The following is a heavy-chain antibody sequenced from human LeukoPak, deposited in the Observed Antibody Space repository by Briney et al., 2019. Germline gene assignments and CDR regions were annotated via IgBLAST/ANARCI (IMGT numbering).Heavy chain of an antibody. CDR2: INHSGST. CDR3: ARGTDAFDI. Sequence: SETLSLTCAVYGGSFSGYYWSWIRQPPGKGLEWIGEINHSGSTNYNPSLKSRVTISVDTSKNQFSLKLSSVTAADTAVYYCARGTDAFDIWGQGTMVTASS. V-gene: IGHV4-34*01. CDR1: GGSFSGYY. J-gene: IGHJ3*02.